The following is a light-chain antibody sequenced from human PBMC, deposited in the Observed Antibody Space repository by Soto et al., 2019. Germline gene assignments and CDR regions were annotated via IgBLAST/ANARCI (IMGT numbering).Light chain of an antibody. J-gene: IGLJ6*01. V-gene: IGLV2-11*01. CDR2: DVS. Sequence: QAGLNKARSGSGFHVQSGSISSNGNSSDVGGYNYVSWYHQHPGKAPKLMIYDVSKRTSRVPDRFSGSKSGNTASQTISRLLSEEEADYCCCWYASFCYGFGTG. CDR3: CWYASFCYG. CDR1: SSDVGGYNY.